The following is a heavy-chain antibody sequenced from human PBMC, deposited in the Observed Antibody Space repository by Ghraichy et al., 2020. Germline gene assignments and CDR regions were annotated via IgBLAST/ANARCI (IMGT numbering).Heavy chain of an antibody. J-gene: IGHJ3*01. CDR1: GFTFSKYW. D-gene: IGHD3-22*01. Sequence: GGSLRLSCAASGFTFSKYWMTWVRQAPVKGLEWVANINKNGGDKSYVDSVKGRFTISRDNAKNSLLLQMNSLRAEDTAVYYCARDFSPSYYFDSSSYYVDAFDLWGQGTVVTVSS. CDR3: ARDFSPSYYFDSSSYYVDAFDL. CDR2: INKNGGDK. V-gene: IGHV3-7*01.